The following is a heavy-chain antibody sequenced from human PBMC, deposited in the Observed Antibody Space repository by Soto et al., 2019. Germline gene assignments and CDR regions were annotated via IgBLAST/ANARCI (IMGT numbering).Heavy chain of an antibody. V-gene: IGHV4-34*01. J-gene: IGHJ4*02. D-gene: IGHD3-22*01. Sequence: QVQLQQWGAGLLKPSETLSLTCAVYGGSFSGYYWSWIRQPPGKGLEWIGKINHSGSTNYNPSLKSRVTISVDTSKNQFSLKLSSVTAADTAVYYCARGRESSGYSFDYWGQGTLVTVSS. CDR1: GGSFSGYY. CDR2: INHSGST. CDR3: ARGRESSGYSFDY.